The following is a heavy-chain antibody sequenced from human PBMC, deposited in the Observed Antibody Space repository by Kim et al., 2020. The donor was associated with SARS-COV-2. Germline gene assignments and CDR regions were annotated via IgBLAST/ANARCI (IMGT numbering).Heavy chain of an antibody. Sequence: GGSLRLSCVVSGFTFSSNAMCWVRQAPGKGLEWVSGIGSDDSTHYADSVKGRFTISRDNSKNTLYLQMNSLRADDTAVYYCAKDLLNYSAMDVWGQGTTVTVSS. D-gene: IGHD4-4*01. J-gene: IGHJ6*02. V-gene: IGHV3-23*01. CDR1: GFTFSSNA. CDR3: AKDLLNYSAMDV. CDR2: IGSDDST.